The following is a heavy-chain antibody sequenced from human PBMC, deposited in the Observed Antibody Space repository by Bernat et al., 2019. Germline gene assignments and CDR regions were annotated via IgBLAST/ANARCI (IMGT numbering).Heavy chain of an antibody. D-gene: IGHD4-17*01. CDR3: ASQTPTTLTTYFDL. CDR1: GGTFSSYT. Sequence: QVQLVQSGAEVKKPGSSVKVSCKASGGTFSSYTISWVRQATGQGLEWMGRIIPILGIANYAQKFQGRVTITADKSTSTAYMELSSLRSEDTAVYYCASQTPTTLTTYFDLWGRGTLVTVSS. J-gene: IGHJ2*01. CDR2: IIPILGIA. V-gene: IGHV1-69*02.